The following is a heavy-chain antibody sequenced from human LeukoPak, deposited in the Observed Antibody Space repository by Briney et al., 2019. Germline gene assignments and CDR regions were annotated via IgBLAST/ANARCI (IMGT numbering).Heavy chain of an antibody. D-gene: IGHD3-22*01. V-gene: IGHV3-73*01. CDR3: AKGLTYYYDSPPYYFDY. Sequence: GGSLRLSCAASGFTFSGSAVHWVRQASGKGLEWVGRIRSKANSYATEYAASVKGRFTISRDDSKNTAYLQMKSLKTEDTAVYYCAKGLTYYYDSPPYYFDYWGQGTLVTVSS. J-gene: IGHJ4*02. CDR1: GFTFSGSA. CDR2: IRSKANSYAT.